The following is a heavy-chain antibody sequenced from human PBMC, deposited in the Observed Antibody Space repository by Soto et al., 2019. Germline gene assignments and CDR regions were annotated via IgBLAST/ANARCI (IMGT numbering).Heavy chain of an antibody. CDR1: GFTFSAYW. CDR3: ARGPRVSSTGTGAH. V-gene: IGHV3-74*01. J-gene: IGHJ4*02. CDR2: ISDDGSTA. D-gene: IGHD1-1*01. Sequence: QPGGSLRLSCPVSGFTFSAYWMHWVRQVPGKGLTWVSRISDDGSTATYADSVKGRFVISRDNAKNSLYLEMNTLRVDDSGLYYCARGPRVSSTGTGAHWGRGTLVTVSS.